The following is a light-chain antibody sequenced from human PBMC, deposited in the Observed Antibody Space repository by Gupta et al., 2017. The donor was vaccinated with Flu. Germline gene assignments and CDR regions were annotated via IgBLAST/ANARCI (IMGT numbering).Light chain of an antibody. Sequence: VTISCTGSSSNFGAGYDVYWYQQFPGTEPKRLIDYNNKRPSGVTDRFSGYRSGTYASRAINVLQAEDEADDYCQAYDRRLRAGVFGGGTKLTVL. CDR2: YNN. J-gene: IGLJ3*02. CDR3: QAYDRRLRAGV. CDR1: SSNFGAGYD. V-gene: IGLV1-40*01.